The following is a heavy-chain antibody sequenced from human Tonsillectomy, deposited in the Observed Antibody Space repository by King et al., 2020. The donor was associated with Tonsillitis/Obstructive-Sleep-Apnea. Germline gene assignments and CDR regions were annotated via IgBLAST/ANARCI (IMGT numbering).Heavy chain of an antibody. V-gene: IGHV3-9*01. D-gene: IGHD2-2*01. CDR3: AKADCSSTSCYSVGSYYMDV. CDR2: ISWNSGSI. Sequence: VQLVESGGGLVQPGRSLRLSCAASGFTFNDYAMHWVRQAPGKGLEWVSGISWNSGSIGYADSVKGRFTISRDNAKNSLYLQMNSLRAEDTALYYCAKADCSSTSCYSVGSYYMDVWGKGTTVTVSS. J-gene: IGHJ6*03. CDR1: GFTFNDYA.